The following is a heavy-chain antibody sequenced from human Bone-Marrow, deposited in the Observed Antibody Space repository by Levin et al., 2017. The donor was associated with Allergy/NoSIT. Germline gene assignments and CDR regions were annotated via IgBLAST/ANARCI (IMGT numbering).Heavy chain of an antibody. CDR2: IKQDGSEK. J-gene: IGHJ3*02. D-gene: IGHD2-2*01. CDR1: GFTFSSYW. Sequence: GESLKISCAASGFTFSSYWMSWVRQAPGKGLEWVANIKQDGSEKYYVDSVKGRFTISRDNAKNSLYLQMNSLRAEDTAVYYCARSCQEWVVVVPAAPLAFDIWGQGTMVTVSS. V-gene: IGHV3-7*03. CDR3: ARSCQEWVVVVPAAPLAFDI.